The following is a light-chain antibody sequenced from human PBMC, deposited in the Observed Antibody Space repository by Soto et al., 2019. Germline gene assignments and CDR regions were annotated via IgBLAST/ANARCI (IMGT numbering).Light chain of an antibody. J-gene: IGLJ1*01. CDR1: SSDVGGYKY. CDR3: SSYTTSSTLV. CDR2: EVN. V-gene: IGLV2-14*01. Sequence: QSVLTQPASVSGSPGQSITVSCTGTSSDVGGYKYVSWYQHHPGRAPKLMIYEVNNRPSGVSHRFSGSKSGNTASLTISGLRPEDEADYYCSSYTTSSTLVFGTGTKVTVL.